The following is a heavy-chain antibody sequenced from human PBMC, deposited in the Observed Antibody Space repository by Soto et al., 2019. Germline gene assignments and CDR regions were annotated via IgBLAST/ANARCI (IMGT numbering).Heavy chain of an antibody. CDR2: INHSGST. D-gene: IGHD3-10*01. Sequence: SETLSLTCAVYGGSFGGYYWSWIRQPPGKGLEWIGEINHSGSTNYNPSLKSRVTISVDTSKNQFSLKLSSVTAADTAVYYCARRNVTMVRGYYYGMDVWGRGTTVT. CDR3: ARRNVTMVRGYYYGMDV. V-gene: IGHV4-34*01. J-gene: IGHJ6*02. CDR1: GGSFGGYY.